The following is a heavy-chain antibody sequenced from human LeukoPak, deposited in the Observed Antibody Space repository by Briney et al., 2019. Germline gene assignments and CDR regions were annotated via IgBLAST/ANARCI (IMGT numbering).Heavy chain of an antibody. CDR2: INPSGGST. CDR1: GYTFTSYY. D-gene: IGHD5-24*01. J-gene: IGHJ6*02. Sequence: ASVKVSCKASGYTFTSYYMHWVRQAPGQGLEWMGIINPSGGSTSYAQKFQGRVTVTRDTSTSTVYMELSSLRSEDTAVYYCARDFERDGYNYYYYGMDVWGQGTTVTVSS. CDR3: ARDFERDGYNYYYYGMDV. V-gene: IGHV1-46*01.